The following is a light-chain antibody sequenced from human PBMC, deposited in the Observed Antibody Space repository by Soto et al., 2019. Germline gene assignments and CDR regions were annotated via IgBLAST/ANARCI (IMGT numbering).Light chain of an antibody. Sequence: GVTKSATHLTQSPGGGGTLSCRASQSVSTNLAWYQQEPGQAPGLLICSASNRATGIPARFSGSGSGTDFTLTIGCLEPDDFASYYCQHRNILPPAFGQGTKVDIK. CDR2: SAS. CDR1: QSVSTN. CDR3: QHRNILPPA. V-gene: IGKV3-11*01. J-gene: IGKJ1*01.